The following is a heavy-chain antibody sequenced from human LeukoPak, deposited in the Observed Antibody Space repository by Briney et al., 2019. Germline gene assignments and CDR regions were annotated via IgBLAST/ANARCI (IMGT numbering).Heavy chain of an antibody. V-gene: IGHV4-59*01. J-gene: IGHJ4*02. Sequence: SETLSLTCTVSGDSISGYYWTWIRQPPGKGLEWIRYIYYSGSINYNPSLKSRLTISVDTSKNQFSLKLSSVTAADTAVYYCARLRGNYFPDYWGQGTLVTVFS. CDR1: GDSISGYY. CDR3: ARLRGNYFPDY. CDR2: IYYSGSI. D-gene: IGHD4-11*01.